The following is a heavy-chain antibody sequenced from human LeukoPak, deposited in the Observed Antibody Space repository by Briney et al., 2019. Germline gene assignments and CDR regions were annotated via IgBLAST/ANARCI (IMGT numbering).Heavy chain of an antibody. CDR3: ARDRDRTGYFAY. J-gene: IGHJ4*01. CDR1: GYTFTSNY. Sequence: ASVKVSCKAFGYTFTSNYMHWVRQAPGQRPECMGVISPSGGSPTYAQKFQGRVTLTRDLSTSTDYLELSSLRSEDTAVYYCARDRDRTGYFAYWGQGTLVSVSS. CDR2: ISPSGGSP. D-gene: IGHD3-22*01. V-gene: IGHV1-46*01.